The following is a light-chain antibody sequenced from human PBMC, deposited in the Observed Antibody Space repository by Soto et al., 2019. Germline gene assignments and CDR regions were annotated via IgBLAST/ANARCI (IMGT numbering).Light chain of an antibody. CDR1: QVISRY. CDR3: ADPTTLPIS. Sequence: QVTHSASALSASVGDSFTITCLAIQVISRYLSWHQQQPLLSPNLLISSSSTFQSLFPAIFSGSGSGTDFTLRITSLQPEDVAPYYSADPTTLPISFGEG. CDR2: SSS. J-gene: IGKJ5*01. V-gene: IGKV1-9*01.